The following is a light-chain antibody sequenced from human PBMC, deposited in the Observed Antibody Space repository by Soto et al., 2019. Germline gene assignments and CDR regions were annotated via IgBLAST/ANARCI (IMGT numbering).Light chain of an antibody. CDR1: SSDVGGYNY. V-gene: IGLV2-8*01. CDR2: DVT. CDR3: SSYAVSNNYV. Sequence: QSALTQPPSASGSLGQSVTISCTGTSSDVGGYNYVSWYQQHPGKGPKLIIYDVTQRPSGVPDRFSGSKSGNTASLTVSGLQAEDEADYYSSSYAVSNNYVFGTGTKVTVL. J-gene: IGLJ1*01.